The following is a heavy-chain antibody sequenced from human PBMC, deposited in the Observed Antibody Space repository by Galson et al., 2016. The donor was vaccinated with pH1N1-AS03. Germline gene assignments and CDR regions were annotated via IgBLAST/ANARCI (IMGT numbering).Heavy chain of an antibody. CDR2: IKQDGSEK. J-gene: IGHJ3*02. V-gene: IGHV3-7*03. D-gene: IGHD3-3*01. CDR3: ARGKDFGSGYPDDPFDI. Sequence: SLRLSCAASGFIFSGYWMSWVRQAPGKGLEWVANIKQDGSEKYYVDSVKGRFTIARDNAKNSVYLQMNSLRAEDTAVYHCARGKDFGSGYPDDPFDIWGLGTRVTVSS. CDR1: GFIFSGYW.